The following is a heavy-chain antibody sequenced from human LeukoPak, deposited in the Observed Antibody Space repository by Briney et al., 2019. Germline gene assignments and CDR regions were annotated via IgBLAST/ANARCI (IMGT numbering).Heavy chain of an antibody. CDR3: ARLKSSGWYPDFFDY. V-gene: IGHV4-39*01. D-gene: IGHD6-19*01. Sequence: PSETLSLTCTVSGGSISSSSYYWGWIRQPPGKGLEWIGSIYYSGSTYYNPSLKSRVTISVDTSKSQFSLKLSSVTAADTALYYCARLKSSGWYPDFFDYWGQGTLVTVSS. CDR2: IYYSGST. CDR1: GGSISSSSYY. J-gene: IGHJ4*02.